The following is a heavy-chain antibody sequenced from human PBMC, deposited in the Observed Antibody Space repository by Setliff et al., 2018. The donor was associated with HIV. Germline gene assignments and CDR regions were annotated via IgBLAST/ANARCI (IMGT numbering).Heavy chain of an antibody. J-gene: IGHJ5*02. CDR2: VYDTGDT. CDR1: GGSTSRSF. CDR3: ARTMLRKPGFDP. Sequence: SETLSLTCTVSGGSTSRSFWHWIRQTPGKGLEWIGDVYDTGDTNYNPSLKSRVTISIETAKNQFSLNLTSVTAADTAVYYCARTMLRKPGFDPGGQGTLVTVSS. D-gene: IGHD2-15*01. V-gene: IGHV4-59*01.